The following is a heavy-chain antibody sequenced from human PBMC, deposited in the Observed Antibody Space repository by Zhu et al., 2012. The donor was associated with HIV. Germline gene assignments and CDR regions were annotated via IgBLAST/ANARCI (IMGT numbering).Heavy chain of an antibody. CDR2: IYHSGST. V-gene: IGHV4-38-2*01. CDR1: GYSISSGYY. CDR3: ARVSYYGSVTFDY. J-gene: IGHJ4*02. Sequence: QVQLQESGPGLVKPSETLSLTCAVSGYSISSGYYWGWIRQPPGKGLEWIGSIYHSGSTYYNPSLKSRVTISVDTSKNQFSLKLSSVTAADTAVYYCARVSYYGSVTFDYWGQGTLVTVSS. D-gene: IGHD3-10*01.